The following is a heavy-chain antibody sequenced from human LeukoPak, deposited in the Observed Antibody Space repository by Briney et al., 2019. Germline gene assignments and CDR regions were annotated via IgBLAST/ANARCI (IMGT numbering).Heavy chain of an antibody. V-gene: IGHV1-2*06. CDR2: INPNNGGT. CDR3: AGEDNSSGYRPFEI. CDR1: GYTFTGYY. D-gene: IGHD3-22*01. J-gene: IGHJ3*02. Sequence: ASVKVSCKASGYTFTGYYIHWVRQAPGQGLEWMGRINPNNGGTNYAQKFQGRVTMTRDMSMSTAYMELSRLRSVDTAVYYCAGEDNSSGYRPFEIWGQGTMVNVPS.